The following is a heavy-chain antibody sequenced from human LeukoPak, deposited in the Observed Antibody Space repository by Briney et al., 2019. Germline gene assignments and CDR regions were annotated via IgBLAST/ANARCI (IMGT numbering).Heavy chain of an antibody. CDR3: ARVSGYYQPNFDY. CDR2: INHSGST. Sequence: PSETLSLTCAVYGGSFSGYYWSWIRQPPGKGLEWIGEINHSGSTNYNPSLKSRVTISVDTSKNQFSLKLSSVTAADTAVYYCARVSGYYQPNFDYWGQGTLVTVSS. CDR1: GGSFSGYY. V-gene: IGHV4-34*01. J-gene: IGHJ4*02. D-gene: IGHD3-22*01.